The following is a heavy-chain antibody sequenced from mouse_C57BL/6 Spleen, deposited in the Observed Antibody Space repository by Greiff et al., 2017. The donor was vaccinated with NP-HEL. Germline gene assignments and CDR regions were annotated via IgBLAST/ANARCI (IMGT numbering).Heavy chain of an antibody. J-gene: IGHJ3*01. D-gene: IGHD2-4*01. V-gene: IGHV1-81*01. Sequence: VQLQQSGAELARPGASVKLSCKASGYTFTSYGISWVKQRTGQGLEWIGEIYPRSGNTYYNEKFKGKATLTADKSSSTAYMELRSLTSEYSAVYFCARRGVYDYDEAWFAYWGQGTLVTVSA. CDR1: GYTFTSYG. CDR2: IYPRSGNT. CDR3: ARRGVYDYDEAWFAY.